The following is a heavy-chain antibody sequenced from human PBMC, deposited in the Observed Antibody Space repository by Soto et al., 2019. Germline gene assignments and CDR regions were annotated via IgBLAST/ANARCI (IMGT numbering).Heavy chain of an antibody. J-gene: IGHJ6*02. V-gene: IGHV1-46*01. D-gene: IGHD3-16*02. Sequence: ASVKVSCKASGYTFTSYYMHWVRQAPGQGLEWMGIINPSGGSTSYAQKFQGRVTMTRDTSTSTVYMELSSLRSEDTAVYYCARDHDYVWGSYRSWGMDVWGQGTTVTVSS. CDR1: GYTFTSYY. CDR2: INPSGGST. CDR3: ARDHDYVWGSYRSWGMDV.